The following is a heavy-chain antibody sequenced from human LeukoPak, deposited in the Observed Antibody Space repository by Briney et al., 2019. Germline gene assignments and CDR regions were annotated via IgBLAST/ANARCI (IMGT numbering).Heavy chain of an antibody. CDR2: IYYSGST. Sequence: SETLSLTCTVSGGSISSYYWGWIRQPPGKGLEWIGSIYYSGSTYYNPSLKSRVTISVDTSKNQFSLKLSSVTAADTAVYYCARRSGKYQLLYPGNNWFDPWGQGTLVTVSS. V-gene: IGHV4-39*01. CDR1: GGSISSYY. J-gene: IGHJ5*02. D-gene: IGHD2-2*02. CDR3: ARRSGKYQLLYPGNNWFDP.